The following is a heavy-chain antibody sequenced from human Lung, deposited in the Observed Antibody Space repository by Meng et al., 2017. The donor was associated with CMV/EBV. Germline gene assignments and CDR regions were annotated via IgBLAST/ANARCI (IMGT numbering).Heavy chain of an antibody. CDR1: GGTFSNYP. V-gene: IGHV1-69*02. D-gene: IGHD3-9*01. Sequence: SXXVSXXTSGGTFSNYPINWVRQAPGQGLEWMGRFIPMFNISGFAQRFQGRIPITADTSTSTGYMELSSLTSEDTAVYFCARGLRYFDWLSPSNYYYGMDVWXQGTXVTVSS. CDR3: ARGLRYFDWLSPSNYYYGMDV. CDR2: FIPMFNIS. J-gene: IGHJ6*02.